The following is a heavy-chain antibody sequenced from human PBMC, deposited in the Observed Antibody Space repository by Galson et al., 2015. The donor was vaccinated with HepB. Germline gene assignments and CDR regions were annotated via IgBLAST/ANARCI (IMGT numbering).Heavy chain of an antibody. V-gene: IGHV4-61*02. CDR3: ARDRMIDAFDI. D-gene: IGHD3-22*01. J-gene: IGHJ3*02. CDR1: GGSISSGNNY. Sequence: TLSLTCTVSGGSISSGNNYWNWIRQPAGKGLEWIGRIFINGVTTYNPSLESRVTMSVDPSKNQFSLKLTSVTAADTAVYYCARDRMIDAFDIWGQGTMGTGS. CDR2: IFINGVT.